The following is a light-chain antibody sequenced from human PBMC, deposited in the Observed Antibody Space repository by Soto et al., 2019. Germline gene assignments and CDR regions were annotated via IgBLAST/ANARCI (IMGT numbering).Light chain of an antibody. Sequence: EIVLTQSPGTLSLSPGERATLSCRASQIFTSTSLAWYQKKPGQAPRLLIYGASSRAAGIPDRFSGSGSGTDFTLTISGLEPEDFAVYYCQQYGSSLTWTFGQGTKVDI. J-gene: IGKJ1*01. CDR2: GAS. CDR1: QIFTSTS. V-gene: IGKV3-20*01. CDR3: QQYGSSLTWT.